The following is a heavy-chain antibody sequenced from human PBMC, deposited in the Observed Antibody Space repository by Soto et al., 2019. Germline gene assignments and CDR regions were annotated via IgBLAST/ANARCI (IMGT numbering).Heavy chain of an antibody. V-gene: IGHV4-31*03. CDR2: IYYSGST. Sequence: LSLTCTVSGGSISSGGYYWSWIRQHPGKGLEWIGYIYYSGSTYYNPSLKSRVTISVDTSKDQFSLKLSSVTAADTAVYYCARSTRTVTTFDYWGQGTLVTVSS. D-gene: IGHD4-17*01. CDR3: ARSTRTVTTFDY. CDR1: GGSISSGGYY. J-gene: IGHJ4*02.